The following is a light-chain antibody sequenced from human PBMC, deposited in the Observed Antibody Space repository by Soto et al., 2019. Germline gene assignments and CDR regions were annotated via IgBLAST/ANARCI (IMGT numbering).Light chain of an antibody. V-gene: IGKV3-15*01. J-gene: IGKJ5*01. Sequence: EIVMTQSPATLSVSPGERATLSCRASQSVSSNLAWYQQKPGQAPRLLIYGASTRATGIPARFSGSGSGTEFTHTSGSLHSEDFAVYYCQKYNNWPPITFGQGTRLEIK. CDR3: QKYNNWPPIT. CDR1: QSVSSN. CDR2: GAS.